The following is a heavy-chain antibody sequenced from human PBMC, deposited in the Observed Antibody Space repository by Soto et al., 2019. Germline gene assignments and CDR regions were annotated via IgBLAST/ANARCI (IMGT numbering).Heavy chain of an antibody. CDR1: GFTFSSYG. Sequence: QVQLVESGGGVVQPGRSLRLSCAASGFTFSSYGMHWVRQAPGKGLEWVAGIWYDGSNKYYADSVKGRFTISRDNSKNTLYLQMNSLRAEDTAVYYCARVQYSSSSFYYYYYYMDVWGKGTTVTVSS. J-gene: IGHJ6*03. CDR3: ARVQYSSSSFYYYYYYMDV. V-gene: IGHV3-33*01. D-gene: IGHD6-6*01. CDR2: IWYDGSNK.